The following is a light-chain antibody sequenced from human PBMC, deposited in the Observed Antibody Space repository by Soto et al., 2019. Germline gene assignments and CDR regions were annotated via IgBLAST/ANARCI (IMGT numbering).Light chain of an antibody. CDR3: QQLHTYPLT. J-gene: IGKJ4*01. Sequence: DIQLTQSPSFLSASVGDRVTITCRASQVISSYLAWYQQKPGKAPKLLIYAASTLQSGVPSRFSGSESGTEFTLTISSLQPEDFADYYCQQLHTYPLTFGRGTKVEIK. CDR2: AAS. CDR1: QVISSY. V-gene: IGKV1-9*01.